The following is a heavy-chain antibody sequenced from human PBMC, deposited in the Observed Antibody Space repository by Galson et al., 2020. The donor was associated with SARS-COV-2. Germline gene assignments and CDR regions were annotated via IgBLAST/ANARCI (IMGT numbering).Heavy chain of an antibody. V-gene: IGHV3-11*01. D-gene: IGHD3-10*01. Sequence: GASLKISCAASGFTFSDYYMSWIRQAPGKGLEWVSYISSSGSTIYYADSVKGRFTISRDNAKNSLYLQMNSLRAEDTAVYYCARENYYGSGSYYGCDYWGQGTLVTVSS. CDR3: ARENYYGSGSYYGCDY. CDR1: GFTFSDYY. J-gene: IGHJ4*02. CDR2: ISSSGSTI.